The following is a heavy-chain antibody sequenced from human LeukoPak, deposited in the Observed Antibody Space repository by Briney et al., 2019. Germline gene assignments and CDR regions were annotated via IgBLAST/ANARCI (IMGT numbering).Heavy chain of an antibody. J-gene: IGHJ4*02. CDR2: ISWNSGSI. D-gene: IGHD6-19*01. V-gene: IGHV3-9*01. CDR1: GLTFDDYA. CDR3: AKALGSSGWSGGVGY. Sequence: GGSLRLSCAASGLTFDDYAMHWVRQAPGKGLEWVSGISWNSGSIGYADSVKGRFTISRDNAKNSLYLQMNSLRAEDTALYYCAKALGSSGWSGGVGYWGQGTLVTVSS.